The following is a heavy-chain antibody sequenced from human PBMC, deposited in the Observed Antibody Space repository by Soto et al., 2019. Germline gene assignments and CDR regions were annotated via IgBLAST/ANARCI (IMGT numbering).Heavy chain of an antibody. D-gene: IGHD6-13*01. J-gene: IGHJ1*01. V-gene: IGHV3-23*01. CDR2: ISGSGDST. CDR3: AKGVPGIAAAGTGYFQH. Sequence: TGGSLRLSSAASGVPFSSYAMSWVRQAPGKGLEWVSGISGSGDSTYYADSVKGRFTISRDNSKNTLYLQMNSLRAEDTAVYYCAKGVPGIAAAGTGYFQHWGQGTLVTVSS. CDR1: GVPFSSYA.